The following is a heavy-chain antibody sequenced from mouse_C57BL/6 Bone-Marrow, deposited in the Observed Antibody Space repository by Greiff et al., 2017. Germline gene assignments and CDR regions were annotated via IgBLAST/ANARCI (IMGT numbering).Heavy chain of an antibody. D-gene: IGHD3-3*01. Sequence: QDQLQQPGAELVKPGASVKMSCKASGYTFTSYWITWVKPRPGQGLEWIGDIYPGSGSTNYNEKFKSKATLTVDTSSSTAYMQLSSLTSEDSAVYYCARRAGAPRYFDVWGTGTTVTVSS. CDR1: GYTFTSYW. V-gene: IGHV1-55*01. CDR2: IYPGSGST. CDR3: ARRAGAPRYFDV. J-gene: IGHJ1*03.